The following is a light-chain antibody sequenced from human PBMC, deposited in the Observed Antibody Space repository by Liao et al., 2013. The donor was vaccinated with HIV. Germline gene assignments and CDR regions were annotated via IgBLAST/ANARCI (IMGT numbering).Light chain of an antibody. CDR1: NIGSKS. CDR3: QSADSSGTYQVV. J-gene: IGLJ2*01. Sequence: SYELTQPPSVSVAPGKTARITCGGNNIGSKSVHWYQQKPGQAPVLVIYYDSDRPSGIPERFSGSSSGTTVTLTISGVQAEDEADYYCQSADSSGTYQVVFGGGTKLTVL. CDR2: YDS. V-gene: IGLV3-21*01.